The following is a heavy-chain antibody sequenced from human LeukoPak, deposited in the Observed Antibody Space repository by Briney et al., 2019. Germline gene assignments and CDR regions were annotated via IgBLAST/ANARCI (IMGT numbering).Heavy chain of an antibody. CDR3: ARVLTTVTTTYYYYGMDV. J-gene: IGHJ6*02. Sequence: PSETLSLTCTVSGGSISGYYWSWIRQPAGKGLEWIGRIYTSGSTNYNPSLKSRVTMSVDTSKNQFSLKLSSVTAADTAVYYCARVLTTVTTTYYYYGMDVWGQGTTVTVSS. CDR2: IYTSGST. D-gene: IGHD4-17*01. CDR1: GGSISGYY. V-gene: IGHV4-4*07.